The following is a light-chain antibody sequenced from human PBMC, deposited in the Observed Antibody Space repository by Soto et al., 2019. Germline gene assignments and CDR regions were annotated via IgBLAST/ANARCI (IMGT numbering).Light chain of an antibody. Sequence: DFQMTQSPSSLSASVGDRVTITCQASQGISDYLNWYQQKPGAAPKLLIYDASNLQAGVPSRFSGSGSGTEFTLTISSLQPDDFATYYCQHYNSYSEAFGQGTRWIS. CDR2: DAS. J-gene: IGKJ1*01. V-gene: IGKV1-33*01. CDR3: QHYNSYSEA. CDR1: QGISDY.